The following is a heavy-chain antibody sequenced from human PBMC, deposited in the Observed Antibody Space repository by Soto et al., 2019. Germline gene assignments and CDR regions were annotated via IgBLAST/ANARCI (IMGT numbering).Heavy chain of an antibody. CDR3: ARAISSSGMDV. CDR2: INPNSGVT. CDR1: GYTFTGNY. D-gene: IGHD6-13*01. J-gene: IGHJ6*02. Sequence: QEQLVQSGAEVKKPGASVKVSCKASGYTFTGNYLHWVRQAPGQGLEWMGWINPNSGVTKSAQKFQGWVTMPRDPSISTAHMELSRLSSDDTAVYDCARAISSSGMDVWGQGTTVTVSS. V-gene: IGHV1-2*04.